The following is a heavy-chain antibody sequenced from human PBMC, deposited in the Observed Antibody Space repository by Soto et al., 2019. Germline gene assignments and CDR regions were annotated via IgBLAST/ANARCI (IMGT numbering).Heavy chain of an antibody. CDR1: GGSISSGGYY. CDR3: VRTYGIAAAGAEPRQV. CDR2: IYYSGST. J-gene: IGHJ4*02. D-gene: IGHD6-13*01. Sequence: SETLSLTCTVSGGSISSGGYYWSWIRQHPGKGLEWIGYIYYSGSTYYNPSLKSRVTISVDTSKNQFSLKLSSVTAADTAVYYCVRTYGIAAAGAEPRQVWGQGTLVT. V-gene: IGHV4-31*03.